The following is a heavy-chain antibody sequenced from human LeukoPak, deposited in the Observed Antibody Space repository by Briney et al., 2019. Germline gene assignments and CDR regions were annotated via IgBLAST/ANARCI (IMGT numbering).Heavy chain of an antibody. CDR1: GYTFTSYG. CDR2: ISAYNGNT. CDR3: ARVNSYDSSGLFDY. J-gene: IGHJ4*02. V-gene: IGHV1-18*01. D-gene: IGHD3-22*01. Sequence: VASVKVSCKASGYTFTSYGFSWVRQAPGQGLEWMGWISAYNGNTNYVQKLQGRVTMTTDTSTRTAYMELRSLRSDDTAVYYCARVNSYDSSGLFDYWGQGTLVTVSS.